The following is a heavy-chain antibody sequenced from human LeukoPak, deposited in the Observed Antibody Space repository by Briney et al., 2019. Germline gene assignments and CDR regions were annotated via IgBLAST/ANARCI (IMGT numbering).Heavy chain of an antibody. D-gene: IGHD3-10*01. CDR2: IGGSGGNT. Sequence: GGSLRLSCAASGFTFSTYAMSWVRQAPGKGLEWVSGIGGSGGNTYYADSVKGRFTISRDNSKNTLYLQMNSLRAEDTAVYYCASGSYGSGLDYWGQGTLVTVSS. V-gene: IGHV3-23*01. J-gene: IGHJ4*02. CDR1: GFTFSTYA. CDR3: ASGSYGSGLDY.